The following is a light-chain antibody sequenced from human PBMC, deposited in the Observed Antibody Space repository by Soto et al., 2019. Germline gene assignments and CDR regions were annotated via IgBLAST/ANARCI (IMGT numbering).Light chain of an antibody. J-gene: IGLJ2*01. CDR3: QVWDSSSDHPV. CDR2: YDS. V-gene: IGLV3-21*04. Sequence: SYELTQPPSVSVAPGKTAMITCGGNNIGSKSVHWYQQKPGQAPVLVIYYDSDRPSGIPERFSGSNSGNTATLTISRVEAGDEADYYCQVWDSSSDHPVFGGGTKLTV. CDR1: NIGSKS.